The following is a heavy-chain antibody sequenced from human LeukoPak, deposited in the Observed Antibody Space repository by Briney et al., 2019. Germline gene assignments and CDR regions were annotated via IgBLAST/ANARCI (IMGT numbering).Heavy chain of an antibody. Sequence: GGSLRLSCAASGFTFSSYAMSWVRQAPGKGLEWVSAISGSGGSTYYADSVKGRFTISRDNSKNTLYLQMNSLRAEDTAVYYCAKEFSPGQWLVLGCFDYWGQGTLVTVSS. J-gene: IGHJ4*02. V-gene: IGHV3-23*01. CDR1: GFTFSSYA. CDR3: AKEFSPGQWLVLGCFDY. CDR2: ISGSGGST. D-gene: IGHD6-19*01.